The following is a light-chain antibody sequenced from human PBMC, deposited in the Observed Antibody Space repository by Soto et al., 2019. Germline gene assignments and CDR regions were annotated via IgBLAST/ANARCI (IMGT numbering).Light chain of an antibody. CDR1: QSVSSSY. CDR2: GAS. Sequence: DIVLKKSPGTLSLSPGERATLSCRASQSVSSSYLAWYQQKPGQAPRLLIDGASSRATGIPDRFSGSGSGTDFTLTISRLEPEDFAVYYCQQYGSSPPELTFGPGTKGDIK. CDR3: QQYGSSPPELT. V-gene: IGKV3-20*01. J-gene: IGKJ3*01.